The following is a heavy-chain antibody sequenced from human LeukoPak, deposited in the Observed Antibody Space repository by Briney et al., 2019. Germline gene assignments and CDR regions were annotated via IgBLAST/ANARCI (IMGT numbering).Heavy chain of an antibody. CDR3: ASGNLAPRRLDY. CDR1: GYSISSGYY. V-gene: IGHV4-38-2*01. D-gene: IGHD6-6*01. CDR2: IHHSGSI. Sequence: PSETLSLTCAVSGYSISSGYYWGWNRQPPGKGLEWIASIHHSGSIYYNPSLKSRVTISLDTSKNHFSLKLSSVTAADTAVYYCASGNLAPRRLDYWGQGTLVTVSS. J-gene: IGHJ4*02.